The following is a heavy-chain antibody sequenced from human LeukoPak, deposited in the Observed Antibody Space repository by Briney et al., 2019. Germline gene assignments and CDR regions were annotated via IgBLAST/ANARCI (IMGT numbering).Heavy chain of an antibody. J-gene: IGHJ4*02. D-gene: IGHD1-26*01. CDR3: ARDNADRNMGNAFDY. Sequence: GGSLRLSCAASGFTFSTQWMSWVRQAPGKGLEWVAIVNQGGTQKYYVDSVKGRFTISRDNAENSLYLQMNSLRVEDTALYYCARDNADRNMGNAFDYWGQGTLVTVSS. V-gene: IGHV3-7*01. CDR1: GFTFSTQW. CDR2: VNQGGTQK.